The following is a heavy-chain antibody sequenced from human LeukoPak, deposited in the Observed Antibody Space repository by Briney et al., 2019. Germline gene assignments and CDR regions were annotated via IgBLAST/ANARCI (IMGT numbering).Heavy chain of an antibody. CDR3: AKGEVSAASIGRPTDY. CDR2: ISYDGSNK. J-gene: IGHJ4*02. Sequence: LPGGSLRLSCAASGFTFSSYGMHWVRQAPGKGLEWVAVISYDGSNKYYADSVKGRFTISRDNSKNTLYLQMSSLRAEDTAMYYCAKGEVSAASIGRPTDYWGQGTLVTVSS. D-gene: IGHD2-2*01. V-gene: IGHV3-30*18. CDR1: GFTFSSYG.